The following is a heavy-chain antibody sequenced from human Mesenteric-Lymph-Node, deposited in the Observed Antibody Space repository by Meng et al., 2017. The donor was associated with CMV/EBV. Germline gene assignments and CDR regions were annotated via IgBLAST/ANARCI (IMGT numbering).Heavy chain of an antibody. CDR2: INPNSGGT. D-gene: IGHD2-2*01. Sequence: ASVKVSCKASGYTFTGYYMHWVRQAPGQGLEWMGWINPNSGGTNYAQKFQGRVTMTRDTSISTAYMELSRLRFDDTAVYYCARDWGAAAIFDYYYYGMDVWGQGTTVTVSS. J-gene: IGHJ6*02. CDR1: GYTFTGYY. V-gene: IGHV1-2*02. CDR3: ARDWGAAAIFDYYYYGMDV.